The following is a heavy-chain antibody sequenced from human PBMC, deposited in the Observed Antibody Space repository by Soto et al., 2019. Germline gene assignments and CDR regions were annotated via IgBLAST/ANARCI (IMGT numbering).Heavy chain of an antibody. CDR2: INDSGST. V-gene: IGHV4-34*01. Sequence: QVQLQQWGAGLLKPSETLSLTCAVYGRSFRGYSWSWIRQPPGKGLEWIGEINDSGSTNYNPSLKSRVIISVDTSKNQFSLKLDSVTVADTAVYFCARGGFGISSWFPNYWGQGTLVTVSS. D-gene: IGHD2-2*01. J-gene: IGHJ4*02. CDR1: GRSFRGYS. CDR3: ARGGFGISSWFPNY.